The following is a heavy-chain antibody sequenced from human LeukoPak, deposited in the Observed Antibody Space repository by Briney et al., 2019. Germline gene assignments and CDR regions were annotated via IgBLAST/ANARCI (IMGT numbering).Heavy chain of an antibody. V-gene: IGHV3-48*04. CDR1: GVTFSSCA. CDR2: ISSSGSTI. Sequence: GGSLRLSCAASGVTFSSCAMHWVRQAPGKGLEWVSYISSSGSTIYYADSVKGRFTISRDNAKNSLYLQMNSLRAEDTAVYYCAELGITMIGGVWGKGTTVTISS. J-gene: IGHJ6*04. CDR3: AELGITMIGGV. D-gene: IGHD3-10*02.